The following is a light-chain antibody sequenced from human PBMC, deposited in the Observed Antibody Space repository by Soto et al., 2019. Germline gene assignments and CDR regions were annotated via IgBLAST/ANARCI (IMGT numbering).Light chain of an antibody. J-gene: IGKJ1*01. CDR2: KAS. Sequence: TQSATTLSGSVGARVTITCRASQTISSWLAWYHKKQGKAPKLLIYKASTLKSGVPSRFRGSGSGTEFTITISSLKPDDFATYYCQHYNSYPEAFGQGTKVDIK. CDR3: QHYNSYPEA. CDR1: QTISSW. V-gene: IGKV1-5*03.